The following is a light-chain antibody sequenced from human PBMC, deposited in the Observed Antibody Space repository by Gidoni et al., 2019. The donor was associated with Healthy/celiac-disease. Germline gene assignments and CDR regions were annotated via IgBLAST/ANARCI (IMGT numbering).Light chain of an antibody. CDR3: QQYGSSRRT. CDR2: GAS. J-gene: IGKJ1*01. CDR1: QSVSSSY. V-gene: IGKV3-20*01. Sequence: EIVLTQSPGTLSLSPGERATLSCRASQSVSSSYLAWYPQKPGQAPRLLIYGASSRATGIPDRFSGSGSGTDFTLTISRLEPEDFAVYYCQQYGSSRRTFGQGTKVEIK.